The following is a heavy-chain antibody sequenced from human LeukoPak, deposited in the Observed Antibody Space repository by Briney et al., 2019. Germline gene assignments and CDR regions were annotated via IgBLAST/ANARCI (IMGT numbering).Heavy chain of an antibody. D-gene: IGHD3-10*02. CDR1: GGSISSGSYY. CDR2: IYTSGST. Sequence: TSETLSLTCTVSGGSISSGSYYWSWIRQPAGKGLEWIGRIYTSGSTNYNPSLKSRVTISVDTSKNQFSLKLSSVTAADTAVYYCAKMFGRSAWDHGLDVWGQGTTVTVSS. CDR3: AKMFGRSAWDHGLDV. J-gene: IGHJ6*02. V-gene: IGHV4-61*02.